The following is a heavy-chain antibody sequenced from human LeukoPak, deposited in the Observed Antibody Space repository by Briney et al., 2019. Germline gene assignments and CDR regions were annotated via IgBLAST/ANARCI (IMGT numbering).Heavy chain of an antibody. Sequence: SETLSLTCTVSGYSISSGYYRGWIRQPPGKGLEWIGSIYHSGSTYYNPSLKSRVTISVDTSKNHFSLKLSSVTAADTAVYYCARDMAGIDYWGQGTLVTVSS. CDR3: ARDMAGIDY. CDR1: GYSISSGYY. V-gene: IGHV4-38-2*02. J-gene: IGHJ4*02. CDR2: IYHSGST. D-gene: IGHD6-19*01.